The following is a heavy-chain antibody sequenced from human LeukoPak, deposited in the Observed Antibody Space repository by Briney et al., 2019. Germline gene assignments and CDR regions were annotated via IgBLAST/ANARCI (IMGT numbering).Heavy chain of an antibody. Sequence: PGGSLRLSCAASGFTFSDYYMSWIRQAPGKGLEWVSCISSSSSYTNYADSVKGRFTISRDNAKNSLYLQMNSLRAEDTAVYYCARDPLWFGELGAFDIWGQGTMVTVSS. CDR2: ISSSSSYT. D-gene: IGHD3-10*01. CDR1: GFTFSDYY. V-gene: IGHV3-11*06. J-gene: IGHJ3*02. CDR3: ARDPLWFGELGAFDI.